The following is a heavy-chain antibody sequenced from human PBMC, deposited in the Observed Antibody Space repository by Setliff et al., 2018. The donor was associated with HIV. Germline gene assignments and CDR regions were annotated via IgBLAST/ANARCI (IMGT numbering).Heavy chain of an antibody. J-gene: IGHJ4*02. D-gene: IGHD5-12*01. CDR1: GFSLSTSGVG. CDR2: IYWHGGG. CDR3: AHRPNSCYELNFDY. V-gene: IGHV2-5*01. Sequence: SGPTLVNPTQTLTLTCTFSGFSLSTSGVGVGWIRQPPGKALEWLAIIYWHGGGRYSPYLKSRLTITKDTSKNQVVRTMTNIDPVDTATYYCAHRPNSCYELNFDYWGQGIQVTVSS.